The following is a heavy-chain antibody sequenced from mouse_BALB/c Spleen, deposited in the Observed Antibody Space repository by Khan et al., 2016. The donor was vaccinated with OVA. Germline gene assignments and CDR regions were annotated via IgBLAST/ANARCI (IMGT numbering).Heavy chain of an antibody. J-gene: IGHJ3*01. CDR3: AREGYYGNYRAWFAY. Sequence: QVQLQQSGPELVKPRASVRISCKASGYTFTNYYVHWVKQRPGQGLEWIGWIYPGNVNTNYNEKFKGKATLTADKSSSTAYMQLSSLTSEDSAVYFCAREGYYGNYRAWFAYCGQGTLVTVSA. D-gene: IGHD2-1*01. CDR1: GYTFTNYY. CDR2: IYPGNVNT. V-gene: IGHV1S56*01.